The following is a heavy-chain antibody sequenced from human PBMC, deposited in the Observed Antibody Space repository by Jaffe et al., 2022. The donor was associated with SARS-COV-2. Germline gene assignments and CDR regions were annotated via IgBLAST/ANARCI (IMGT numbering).Heavy chain of an antibody. CDR2: ISAGAGSS. D-gene: IGHD4-17*01. CDR3: ARQTTVSYWYFDL. J-gene: IGHJ2*01. Sequence: EVQLVESGGGLVQPGGSLRLSCAASGFTFSNYAMSWVRQAPGKGLDWVSEISAGAGSSYYADSVKGRFTISRDNSKNTLYLQMNSLRAEDTALYYCARQTTVSYWYFDLWGRGILVTVSS. V-gene: IGHV3-23*04. CDR1: GFTFSNYA.